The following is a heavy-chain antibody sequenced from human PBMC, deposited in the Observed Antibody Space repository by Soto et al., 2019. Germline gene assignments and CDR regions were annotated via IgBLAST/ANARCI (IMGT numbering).Heavy chain of an antibody. CDR1: GASFSGYH. CDR3: ASYREGGGGRWY. Sequence: QVLMQESGPGVVKPSETLSLTCTVPGASFSGYHWSWIRQPPGKGLEWIGFVQKSGITEYNPSLQSRVTISLDTSKHHFSLNVRSVTAADTAVYYCASYREGGGGRWYWCRGHLVTVSS. D-gene: IGHD2-15*01. J-gene: IGHJ4*02. CDR2: VQKSGIT. V-gene: IGHV4-59*01.